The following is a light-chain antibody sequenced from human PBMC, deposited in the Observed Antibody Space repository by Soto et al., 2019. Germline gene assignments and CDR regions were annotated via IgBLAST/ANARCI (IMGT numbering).Light chain of an antibody. CDR3: QQTRSYPST. CDR1: QSINIF. Sequence: DIQMTQSPSSLSASIGDRVSITCRSSQSINIFLYWYQQRPGEAPKLLIYDASILQSGVSSRFSGSGSGTDFTLTISSLQAEDFATYYCQQTRSYPSTFGGGTKV. J-gene: IGKJ4*01. CDR2: DAS. V-gene: IGKV1-39*01.